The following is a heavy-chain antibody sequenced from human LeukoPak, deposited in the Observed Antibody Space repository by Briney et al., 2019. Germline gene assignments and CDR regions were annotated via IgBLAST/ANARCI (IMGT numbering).Heavy chain of an antibody. V-gene: IGHV1-2*04. CDR2: INPNSGGT. D-gene: IGHD3-16*02. J-gene: IGHJ5*02. CDR3: AGGGNVWGSYRLNWFDP. Sequence: GASVKVSCKASGYTFTGYYMHWVRQAPGQGLEWMGWINPNSGGTNYAQKFQGWVTMTRDPSISTAYMELSRLRSDDTAVYYCAGGGNVWGSYRLNWFDPWGQGTLVTVSS. CDR1: GYTFTGYY.